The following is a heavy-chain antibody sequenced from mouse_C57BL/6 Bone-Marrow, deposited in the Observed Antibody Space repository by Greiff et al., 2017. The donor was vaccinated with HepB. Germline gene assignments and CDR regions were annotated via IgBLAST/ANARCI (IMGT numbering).Heavy chain of an antibody. Sequence: EVKLQESGPGLVKPSQSLSLTCSVTGYSITSGYYWNWIRQFPGNKLEWMGYISYDGSNNYNPSLKNRISITRDTSKNQFFLKLNSVTTEDTATYYCAREGGQLRLRDYAMDYWGQGTSVTVSS. D-gene: IGHD3-2*02. CDR1: GYSITSGYY. CDR2: ISYDGSN. V-gene: IGHV3-6*01. J-gene: IGHJ4*01. CDR3: AREGGQLRLRDYAMDY.